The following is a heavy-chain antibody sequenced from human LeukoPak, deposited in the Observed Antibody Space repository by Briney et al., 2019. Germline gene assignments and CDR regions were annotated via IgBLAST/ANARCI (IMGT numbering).Heavy chain of an antibody. CDR3: ARDHGAGANAGFDS. J-gene: IGHJ5*01. CDR1: GFTFSTYA. CDR2: ISYDGSNE. Sequence: GGSLRLSCAASGFTFSTYAMHWVRQAPGKGLEWVAVISYDGSNENHADSVKGRLTISRDNSKNTLSLQMNSLRAEDTAVYYCARDHGAGANAGFDSWGQGTLVTVSS. D-gene: IGHD3-10*01. V-gene: IGHV3-30-3*01.